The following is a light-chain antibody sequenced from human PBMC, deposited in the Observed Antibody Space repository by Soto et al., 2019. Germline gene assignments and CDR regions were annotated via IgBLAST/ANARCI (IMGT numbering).Light chain of an antibody. Sequence: PGERATLSCRASQRVTNDYLAWYQQKPGQAPRILIYGASNRPAGVPERFIGSGSGTDFTLTIDRLEPEDFAVYYCQQYGRFYVYSFGQGTRLEI. V-gene: IGKV3-20*01. CDR2: GAS. CDR1: QRVTNDY. CDR3: QQYGRFYVYS. J-gene: IGKJ2*03.